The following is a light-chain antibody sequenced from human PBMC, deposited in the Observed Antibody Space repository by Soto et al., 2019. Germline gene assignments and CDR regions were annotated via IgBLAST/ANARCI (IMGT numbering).Light chain of an antibody. CDR1: TSDVGGYNS. J-gene: IGLJ3*02. Sequence: QSALTQPPSASGSPGQSVTISCTGTTSDVGGYNSVSWYQQHPGKAPKVMIFEVNKRPSGVPDRFSGSKSGNTASLTVSGLQAEDEADYYCSSSAGSSTVLFGGGTKVTVL. CDR2: EVN. CDR3: SSSAGSSTVL. V-gene: IGLV2-8*01.